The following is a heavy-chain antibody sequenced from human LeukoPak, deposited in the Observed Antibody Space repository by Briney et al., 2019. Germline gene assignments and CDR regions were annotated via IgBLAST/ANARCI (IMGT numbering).Heavy chain of an antibody. V-gene: IGHV3-73*01. Sequence: GGSLRLSCTASGFTFGGSAMHWVRQASGKGLEWVGLIRGKANSYATAYAASVKGRFTISRDDSKNTAYLQMNSLKTDDTAVYYCTSSYCSSTSCYNAFDIWGQGTMVTVSS. CDR1: GFTFGGSA. CDR3: TSSYCSSTSCYNAFDI. D-gene: IGHD2-2*02. J-gene: IGHJ3*02. CDR2: IRGKANSYAT.